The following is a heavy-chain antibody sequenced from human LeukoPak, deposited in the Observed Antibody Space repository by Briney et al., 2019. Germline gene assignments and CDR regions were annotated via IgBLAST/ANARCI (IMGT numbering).Heavy chain of an antibody. CDR2: INPNSGGT. CDR3: ASLWFGELSHYGMDV. D-gene: IGHD3-10*01. CDR1: GYTFTGYY. J-gene: IGHJ6*02. Sequence: ASVKVSCKASGYTFTGYYMHWVRQAPGQGLEWMGWINPNSGGTNYAQKFQGRVTMTRDTSISTAYMELSRPRSDDTAVYYCASLWFGELSHYGMDVWGQGTTVTVSS. V-gene: IGHV1-2*02.